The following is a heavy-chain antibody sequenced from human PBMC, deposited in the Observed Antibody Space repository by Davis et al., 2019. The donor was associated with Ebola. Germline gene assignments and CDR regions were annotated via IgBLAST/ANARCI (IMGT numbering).Heavy chain of an antibody. Sequence: KVSCKGSGYSFTSYWIGWVRQMPGKGLEWMGIIYPGDSDTRYSPSLQGQVTISADKSISTAYLQWSSLKASDTAMYYCARRIRGSGSYGDYWGQGTLVTVSS. V-gene: IGHV5-51*01. CDR3: ARRIRGSGSYGDY. D-gene: IGHD3-10*01. CDR1: GYSFTSYW. J-gene: IGHJ4*02. CDR2: IYPGDSDT.